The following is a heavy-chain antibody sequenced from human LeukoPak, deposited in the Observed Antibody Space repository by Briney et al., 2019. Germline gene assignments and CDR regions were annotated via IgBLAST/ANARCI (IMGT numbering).Heavy chain of an antibody. CDR2: INPNSGGT. CDR3: ARDPRYGSVY. D-gene: IGHD3-10*01. CDR1: GYTFTSYD. J-gene: IGHJ4*02. V-gene: IGHV1-2*02. Sequence: ASVKVSCKASGYTFTSYDINWVRQATGQGLEWMGWINPNSGGTNYAQKFQGRVTMTRDTSISTAYMELSRLRSDDTAVYYCARDPRYGSVYWGQGTLVTVSS.